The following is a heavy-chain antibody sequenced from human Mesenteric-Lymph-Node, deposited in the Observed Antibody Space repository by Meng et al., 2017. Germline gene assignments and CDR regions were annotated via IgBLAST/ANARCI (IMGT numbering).Heavy chain of an antibody. CDR2: ISYDGSNK. CDR3: ARGAYDSSGYYPENYYGMDV. Sequence: GESLKISCAASGFTFSSYAMHWVRQAPGKGLEWVAVISYDGSNKYYADSVKGRLTISRDNSKNTLYLQMNSLRAEDTAVYYCARGAYDSSGYYPENYYGMDVWGQGTTVTVSS. CDR1: GFTFSSYA. V-gene: IGHV3-30*04. D-gene: IGHD3-22*01. J-gene: IGHJ6*02.